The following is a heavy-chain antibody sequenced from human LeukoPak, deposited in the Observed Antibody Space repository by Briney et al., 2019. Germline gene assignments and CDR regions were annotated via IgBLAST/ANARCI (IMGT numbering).Heavy chain of an antibody. D-gene: IGHD5-18*01. V-gene: IGHV1-69*06. Sequence: SVKVSCKASGGTFSSYAISWVRQAPGQGLEWMGGIIPIFGTANYAQKFQGRVTITADKSTSTAYMELSSLRSEDTAVYYCARAGPGYSYGAPVDYWGQGTLVTVSS. CDR3: ARAGPGYSYGAPVDY. CDR1: GGTFSSYA. J-gene: IGHJ4*02. CDR2: IIPIFGTA.